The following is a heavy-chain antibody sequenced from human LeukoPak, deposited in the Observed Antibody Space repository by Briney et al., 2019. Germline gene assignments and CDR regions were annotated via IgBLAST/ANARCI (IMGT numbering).Heavy chain of an antibody. D-gene: IGHD3-10*01. CDR3: AKDQRFGESTRWFDP. J-gene: IGHJ5*02. CDR1: GFTFSSYG. Sequence: GGSLRLSCAASGFTFSSYGMSWVRQAPGKGLEWVSAISGSGGSTYYADFVKGRFTISRDNSKNTLYLQMNSLRAEDTAVYYCAKDQRFGESTRWFDPWGQGTLVTVSS. CDR2: ISGSGGST. V-gene: IGHV3-23*01.